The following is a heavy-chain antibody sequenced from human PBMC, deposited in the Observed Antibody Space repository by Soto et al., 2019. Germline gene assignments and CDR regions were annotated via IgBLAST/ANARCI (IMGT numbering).Heavy chain of an antibody. CDR3: ARHNSQWPNWFDP. J-gene: IGHJ5*02. Sequence: QVQQVQSGAEVKRPGASAKVSCKASGYTFTSYGISWVRQAPGQGLEWMGWISAYDGNTNYAQRFQGRVTMTTDTATSTAYMERRSLRSDDTAVYYCARHNSQWPNWFDPWGQGTLVTVSS. CDR2: ISAYDGNT. CDR1: GYTFTSYG. D-gene: IGHD1-1*01. V-gene: IGHV1-18*01.